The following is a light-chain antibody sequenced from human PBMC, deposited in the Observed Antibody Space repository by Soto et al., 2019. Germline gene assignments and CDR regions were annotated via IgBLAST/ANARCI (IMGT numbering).Light chain of an antibody. CDR2: GAS. V-gene: IGKV3-15*01. CDR1: QSIGDR. J-gene: IGKJ4*01. CDR3: QQHNSWPLT. Sequence: EVVMTQSPATLSVSPGERATLSCRASQSIGDRLAWYQQKPGQPPRLLIYGASTRATGIPARFGGSGSEAEFTLTISSLQSEDLAVYYCQQHNSWPLTFGGGTKVEI.